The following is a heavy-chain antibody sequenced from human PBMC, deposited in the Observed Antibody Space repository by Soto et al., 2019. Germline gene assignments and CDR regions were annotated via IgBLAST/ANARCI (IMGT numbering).Heavy chain of an antibody. Sequence: SETLSLTCTVSGGSISGYYWSWIRQPPGKGLEWMGHRHYSGSTNYNPSLKSRVTISVDTSKNQLSMKLTSVTAADTAVYYCARSSGTYPNWGNNFDYWGQGTLVTSPQ. D-gene: IGHD1-26*01. V-gene: IGHV4-59*01. CDR2: RHYSGST. J-gene: IGHJ4*02. CDR3: ARSSGTYPNWGNNFDY. CDR1: GGSISGYY.